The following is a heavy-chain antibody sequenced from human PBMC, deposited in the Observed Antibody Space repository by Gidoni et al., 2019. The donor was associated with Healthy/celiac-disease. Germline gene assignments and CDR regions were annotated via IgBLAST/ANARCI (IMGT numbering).Heavy chain of an antibody. CDR2: IIPILGIA. D-gene: IGHD6-13*01. V-gene: IGHV1-69*02. CDR3: AISIAANYYYMDV. Sequence: QVQLVQSGAEVKKPGSSVKVSCKASGGTFSSYTISWVRQAPGQGLEWMGRIIPILGIANYAQKFQGRVTITADKSTSTAYMELSSLRSEDTAVYYCAISIAANYYYMDVWGKGTTVTVSS. J-gene: IGHJ6*03. CDR1: GGTFSSYT.